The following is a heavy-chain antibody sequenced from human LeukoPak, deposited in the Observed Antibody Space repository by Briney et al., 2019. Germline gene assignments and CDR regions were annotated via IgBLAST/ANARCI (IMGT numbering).Heavy chain of an antibody. D-gene: IGHD1-14*01. CDR2: ITGDGTRT. J-gene: IGHJ4*02. CDR1: GFNFSNAW. Sequence: PGGSLRLSCAASGFNFSNAWMSWVRQAPGKGLEWVASITGDGTRTYYTDSVKGRFTISRDNSKNTLYLQMNSLRADETAIYYCASRPRADMGPLDYWGQGTLVTVST. V-gene: IGHV3-23*01. CDR3: ASRPRADMGPLDY.